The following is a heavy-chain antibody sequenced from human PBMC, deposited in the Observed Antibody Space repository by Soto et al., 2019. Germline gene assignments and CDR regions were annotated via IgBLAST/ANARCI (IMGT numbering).Heavy chain of an antibody. Sequence: ESGPTLVNPTQTLTLTCTFSGFSLSTSGVGVGWIRQPPGKALEWLAVIYWDDSKHYSPSLRSRLTITKDTSKNQVVLTMTNMDPMDTGTYYCAHKGPEDWPLDYWGQGTLVTSPQ. D-gene: IGHD3-9*01. CDR3: AHKGPEDWPLDY. CDR1: GFSLSTSGVG. CDR2: IYWDDSK. J-gene: IGHJ4*02. V-gene: IGHV2-5*02.